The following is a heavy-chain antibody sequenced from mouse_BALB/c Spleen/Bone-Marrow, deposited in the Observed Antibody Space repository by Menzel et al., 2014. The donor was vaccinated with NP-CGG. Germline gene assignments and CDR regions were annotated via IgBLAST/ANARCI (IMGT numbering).Heavy chain of an antibody. CDR3: ARSPHYYDLDY. CDR1: GYTFTSYR. J-gene: IGHJ2*01. V-gene: IGHV1-4*01. Sequence: QVQLKESGAELAKPGASVKMSCKASGYTFTSYRMHWVKQRPGQGLEWIGYINPSTGYTEYNQKFKDKATLTADKSSSTAYMQLSSLTSEDSAVYYCARSPHYYDLDYRGQGTTLTVSS. CDR2: INPSTGYT. D-gene: IGHD1-2*01.